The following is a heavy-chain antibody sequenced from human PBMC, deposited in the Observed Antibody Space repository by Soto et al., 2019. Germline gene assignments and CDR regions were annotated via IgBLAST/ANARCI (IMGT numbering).Heavy chain of an antibody. Sequence: SETLSLTCIVSGGSISSYYWSWIRQPPGKGLEWIGYIYYSGSTNYNPSLKSRVSISLDTSKNQFSLKLSSVTAADTAVYYCARENSSSWKNHYFYYGLDVWGQGTTVTVS. V-gene: IGHV4-59*01. J-gene: IGHJ6*02. CDR3: ARENSSSWKNHYFYYGLDV. D-gene: IGHD6-13*01. CDR2: IYYSGST. CDR1: GGSISSYY.